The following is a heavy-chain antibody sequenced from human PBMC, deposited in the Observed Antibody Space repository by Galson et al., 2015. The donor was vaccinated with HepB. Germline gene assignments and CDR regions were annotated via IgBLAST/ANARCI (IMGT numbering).Heavy chain of an antibody. V-gene: IGHV1-69*13. CDR3: ARAGSGTIFGVVIRDYYYYMDV. D-gene: IGHD3-3*01. CDR1: GGTFSSYA. J-gene: IGHJ6*03. Sequence: SVKVSCKASGGTFSSYAISWVRQAPGQGLEWMGGIIPIFGTANYAQKFQGRVTITADESMSTAYMELSSLRSEDTAVYYCARAGSGTIFGVVIRDYYYYMDVWGKGTTVTVSS. CDR2: IIPIFGTA.